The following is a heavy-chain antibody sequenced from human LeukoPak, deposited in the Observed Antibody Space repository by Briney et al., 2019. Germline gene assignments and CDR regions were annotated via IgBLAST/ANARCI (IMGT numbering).Heavy chain of an antibody. D-gene: IGHD4-11*01. CDR2: MNPNSGNT. J-gene: IGHJ4*02. Sequence: ASVKVSCKASGYTFISYDINWVRQATGQGLEWMGWMNPNSGNTGYAQKFQGRVTMTRNTSISTAYMELSSLRSEDTAVYYCASSPTRTYSNYSPFDYWGQGTLVTVSS. V-gene: IGHV1-8*01. CDR1: GYTFISYD. CDR3: ASSPTRTYSNYSPFDY.